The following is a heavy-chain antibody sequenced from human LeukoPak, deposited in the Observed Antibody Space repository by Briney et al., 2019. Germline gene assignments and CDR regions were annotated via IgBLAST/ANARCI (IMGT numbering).Heavy chain of an antibody. V-gene: IGHV1-46*01. CDR1: GYTFTSYY. J-gene: IGHJ6*03. CDR2: INPSGGST. D-gene: IGHD6-19*01. CDR3: ARSGSGWYGVSGSGDYYYYMDV. Sequence: ASVKVSCKASGYTFTSYYMHWVRQAPGQGLEWMGIINPSGGSTSYAQKFQGRVTMTRDTSTSTVYMELSSLRSEDTAVYYCARSGSGWYGVSGSGDYYYYMDVWGRGTTVTVSS.